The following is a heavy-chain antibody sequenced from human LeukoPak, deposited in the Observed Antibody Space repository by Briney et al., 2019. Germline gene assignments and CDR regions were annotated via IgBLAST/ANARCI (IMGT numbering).Heavy chain of an antibody. V-gene: IGHV5-51*01. D-gene: IGHD1-26*01. Sequence: KFGESLKISCEVSGHRFTNHWIGWVRQMPGKGLEWVGIINLGDSDTKYSPSFQGQVTISLDKSISTAYLQWRSLKASDTAMYYCARRPYGGSPNWFDPWGQGTLVTVSS. J-gene: IGHJ5*02. CDR2: INLGDSDT. CDR1: GHRFTNHW. CDR3: ARRPYGGSPNWFDP.